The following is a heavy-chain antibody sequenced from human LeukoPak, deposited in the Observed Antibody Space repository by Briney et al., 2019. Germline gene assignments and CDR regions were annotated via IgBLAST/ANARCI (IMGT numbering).Heavy chain of an antibody. CDR3: AKKGCSTTNCYIDY. V-gene: IGHV3-23*01. D-gene: IGHD2-2*02. CDR1: GFIFSNNA. J-gene: IGHJ4*02. Sequence: PGGSLGLSCAASGFIFSNNAMSWVRQAPGKGLEWVSAISNSGDSSDYADSVKGRFTISRDNSKNTLYLQMNSLRAEDTALYYCAKKGCSTTNCYIDYWGQGTLVTVSS. CDR2: ISNSGDSS.